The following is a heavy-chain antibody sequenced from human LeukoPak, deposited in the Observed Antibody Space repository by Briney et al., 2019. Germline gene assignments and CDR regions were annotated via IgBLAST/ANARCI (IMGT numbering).Heavy chain of an antibody. D-gene: IGHD4-17*01. V-gene: IGHV1-69*13. CDR3: ARDYGDYNWFDP. CDR2: IIPIFGTA. J-gene: IGHJ5*02. CDR1: GGTFSSYA. Sequence: SVKVSCKASGGTFSSYAISWVRQAPGQGLEWMGGIIPIFGTANYAQRFQGRVTITADESTSTAYMKLSSLRSEDTAVYFCARDYGDYNWFDPWGQGTLVTVSS.